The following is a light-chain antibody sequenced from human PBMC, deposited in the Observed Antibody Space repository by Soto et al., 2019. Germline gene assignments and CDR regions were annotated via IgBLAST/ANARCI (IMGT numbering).Light chain of an antibody. Sequence: QSVLTQPPSASGTPGQRVTISCSGSSSNIGSENVNWYQQVPGTAPKLLIYANNQRPSGVPDRFSVSKSGTSASLAIGGLQSEDEADYYRAAWDASLQDWVFGGGTTLTVL. CDR2: ANN. CDR1: SSNIGSEN. CDR3: AAWDASLQDWV. J-gene: IGLJ3*02. V-gene: IGLV1-44*01.